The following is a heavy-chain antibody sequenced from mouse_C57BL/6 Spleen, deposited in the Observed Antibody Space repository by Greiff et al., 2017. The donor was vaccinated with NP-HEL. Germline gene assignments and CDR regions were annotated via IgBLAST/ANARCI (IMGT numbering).Heavy chain of an antibody. CDR2: IYPGDGDT. D-gene: IGHD1-1*01. CDR1: GYAFSSYW. Sequence: QVQLQQSGAELVKPGASVKISCKASGYAFSSYWMNWVKQRPGKGLEWIGQIYPGDGDTNYNGKFKGKATLTADKASSTAYMQLSSLTSEDSAVYFCASLPSTVVEAMDYWGQGTSVTVSS. CDR3: ASLPSTVVEAMDY. J-gene: IGHJ4*01. V-gene: IGHV1-80*01.